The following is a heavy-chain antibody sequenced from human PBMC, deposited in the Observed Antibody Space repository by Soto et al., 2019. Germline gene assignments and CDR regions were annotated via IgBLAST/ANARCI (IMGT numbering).Heavy chain of an antibody. D-gene: IGHD3-16*02. CDR1: GGTFSSYG. CDR2: INAYNGNT. J-gene: IGHJ6*02. Sequence: GSSVKVSRKASGGTFSSYGISCVRQAPAQGLEWMGWINAYNGNTNYAEKFQGRVTMTTDTPTSTIYVDLRSLRSDDTAVYDCARLSLNYGMDVWGQGTTVTVSS. V-gene: IGHV1-18*01. CDR3: ARLSLNYGMDV.